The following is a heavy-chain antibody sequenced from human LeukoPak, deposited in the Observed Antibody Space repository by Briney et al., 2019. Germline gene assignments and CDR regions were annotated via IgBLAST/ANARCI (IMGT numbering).Heavy chain of an antibody. CDR3: ARHPNSWNYSWFDP. CDR1: GGSISSYY. Sequence: SETLSLTCTVSGGSISSYYWSWIRQPPGKGLEWTGYIYTSGSTNYNPSLKSRVTISVDTSKNQISLKLSSVTAADTAVYYCARHPNSWNYSWFDPWGQGTLVTVSS. J-gene: IGHJ5*02. V-gene: IGHV4-4*09. CDR2: IYTSGST. D-gene: IGHD1-7*01.